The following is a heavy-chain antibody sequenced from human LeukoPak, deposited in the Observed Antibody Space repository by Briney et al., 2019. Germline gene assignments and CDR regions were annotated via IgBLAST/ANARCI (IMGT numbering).Heavy chain of an antibody. CDR1: GFTFSSYW. CDR3: ARVGFYASSRYYPDY. Sequence: GGSPRLSCAASGFTFSSYWMNWVRQAPGKRLEWVANIKQDGNEKYYVDSVKGRFTISGDNAKNSLFLQMNSLRAEDTAVYYCARVGFYASSRYYPDYWGQGTLVSVSS. V-gene: IGHV3-7*01. J-gene: IGHJ4*02. CDR2: IKQDGNEK. D-gene: IGHD2-8*01.